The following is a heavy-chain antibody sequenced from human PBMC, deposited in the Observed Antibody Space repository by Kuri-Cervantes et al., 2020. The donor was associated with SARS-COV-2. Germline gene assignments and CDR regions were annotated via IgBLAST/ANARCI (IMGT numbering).Heavy chain of an antibody. CDR1: GFTFSSYG. Sequence: GGSLRLSCAASGFTFSSYGMHWVRQAPGKRLEWVAFIRYDGNNKYYADSVKGRFTISRDNSKNTLYLQMNSLRAEDTAVYYCSRPGGFLDVWGKGTTVTVSS. V-gene: IGHV3-30*02. CDR3: SRPGGFLDV. CDR2: IRYDGNNK. J-gene: IGHJ6*04. D-gene: IGHD4-23*01.